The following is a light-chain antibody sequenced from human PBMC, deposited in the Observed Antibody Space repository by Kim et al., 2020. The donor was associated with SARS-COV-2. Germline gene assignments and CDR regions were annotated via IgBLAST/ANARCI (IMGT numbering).Light chain of an antibody. CDR2: DAS. Sequence: DIQMTQSPSSLSASVGDRVTITCQASQGISSYLNWYQQKPGKAPKLLIYDASTLETGVPSRFSGSGSGTDFTFTISSLQPEDIATYYCNQYNNTPYTFAQGPKL. CDR3: NQYNNTPYT. V-gene: IGKV1-33*01. J-gene: IGKJ2*01. CDR1: QGISSY.